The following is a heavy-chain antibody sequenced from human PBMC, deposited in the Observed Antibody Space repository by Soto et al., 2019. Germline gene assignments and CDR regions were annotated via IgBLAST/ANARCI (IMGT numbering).Heavy chain of an antibody. Sequence: SETLSLTCAVSSGSISSSNWWSWVRQPPGKGLEWIGEIYHSGSTNYNPSLKSRVTISVDKSKNQFSLKLGSVTAADTAVYYCARSNLLSYYYGSGSYYFNAFDIWGQGTMVTVSS. D-gene: IGHD3-10*01. CDR3: ARSNLLSYYYGSGSYYFNAFDI. CDR2: IYHSGST. V-gene: IGHV4-4*02. CDR1: SGSISSSNW. J-gene: IGHJ3*02.